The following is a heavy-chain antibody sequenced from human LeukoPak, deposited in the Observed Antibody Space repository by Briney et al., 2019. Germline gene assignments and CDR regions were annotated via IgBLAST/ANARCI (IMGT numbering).Heavy chain of an antibody. CDR3: AKDRGGRMATITFDY. Sequence: GGSLRLSCAASGFTLSSYAMSWVRQAPGKGLEWVSAISGSGGSTYYADSVKGRFTISRDNSKNTLYLQMNSLRAEDTAVYYCAKDRGGRMATITFDYWGQGTLVTVSS. CDR1: GFTLSSYA. CDR2: ISGSGGST. V-gene: IGHV3-23*01. D-gene: IGHD5-24*01. J-gene: IGHJ4*02.